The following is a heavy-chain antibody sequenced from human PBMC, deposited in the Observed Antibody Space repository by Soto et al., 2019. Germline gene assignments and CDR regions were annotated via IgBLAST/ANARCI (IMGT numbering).Heavy chain of an antibody. CDR1: GGTFSSYA. J-gene: IGHJ6*02. Sequence: QVQLVQSGAEVKKPGSSVKVSCKASGGTFSSYAISWVRQAPGQGLEWMGGIIPIFGTANYAQKFQGRVTITADESTITAYMELRSLRSEDTAVYYCASRLAARRRLTPYYCYGMDVWGQGTTVTVSS. V-gene: IGHV1-69*01. CDR2: IIPIFGTA. D-gene: IGHD6-6*01. CDR3: ASRLAARRRLTPYYCYGMDV.